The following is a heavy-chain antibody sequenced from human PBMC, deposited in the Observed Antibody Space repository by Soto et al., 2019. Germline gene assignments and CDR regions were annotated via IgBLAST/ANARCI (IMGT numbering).Heavy chain of an antibody. CDR1: GFTFSDYY. Sequence: GGSLRLSCAASGFTFSDYYMSWIRQAPGKGLEWVSYISSSSSYTNYADSVKGRFTISRDNAKNSLYLQMNSLRAEDTAVYYCSCYPGNYYYYYGMDVWGQGTTVTV. D-gene: IGHD2-15*01. J-gene: IGHJ6*02. CDR3: SCYPGNYYYYYGMDV. V-gene: IGHV3-11*06. CDR2: ISSSSSYT.